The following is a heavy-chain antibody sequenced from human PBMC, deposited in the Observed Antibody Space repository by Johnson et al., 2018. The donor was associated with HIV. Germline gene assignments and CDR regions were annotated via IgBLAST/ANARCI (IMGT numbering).Heavy chain of an antibody. Sequence: QVQLVESGGGLAQPGRSLRLSCAASGFTFSSYAMHWVRQAPGTGLEWVAVFSSDGRNTYYADSVTGRFTISRDNSKNTLYLQLNRRRAEDAAMYYCPTSGLTLGNSSYHAFDIWGQGTMVTVSS. D-gene: IGHD6-6*01. J-gene: IGHJ3*02. CDR3: PTSGLTLGNSSYHAFDI. CDR1: GFTFSSYA. CDR2: FSSDGRNT. V-gene: IGHV3-30*04.